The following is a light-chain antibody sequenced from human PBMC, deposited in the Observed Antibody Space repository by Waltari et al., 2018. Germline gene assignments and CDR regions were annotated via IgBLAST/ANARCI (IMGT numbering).Light chain of an antibody. CDR1: RLSSKF. J-gene: IGLJ1*01. Sequence: SYDLTQPPSLSVSPGQTATITCSGDRLSSKFVSWYLQRPGQAPLAVIYKDDRRPSGIPRRFAGSNSGDTATLTITETQTMDEADYYCQAWHINTGVFGPGTKVTVL. V-gene: IGLV3-1*01. CDR2: KDD. CDR3: QAWHINTGV.